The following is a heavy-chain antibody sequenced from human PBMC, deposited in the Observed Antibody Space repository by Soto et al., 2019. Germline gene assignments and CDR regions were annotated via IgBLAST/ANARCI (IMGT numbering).Heavy chain of an antibody. V-gene: IGHV4-59*12. CDR1: GGSISSYY. Sequence: PSETLSLTCTVSGGSISSYYWSWIRQPPGKGLEWIGYMYNTGSTIYNPSLKSRVTISVDTSKNQFSLKLSSVTAADTAVYYCARAGGYCSGGSCYEPYYFDYWGQGTLVTVSS. D-gene: IGHD2-15*01. J-gene: IGHJ4*02. CDR3: ARAGGYCSGGSCYEPYYFDY. CDR2: MYNTGST.